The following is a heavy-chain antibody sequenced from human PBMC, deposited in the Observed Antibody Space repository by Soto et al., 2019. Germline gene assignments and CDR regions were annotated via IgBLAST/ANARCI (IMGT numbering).Heavy chain of an antibody. CDR1: GGSFSGYY. J-gene: IGHJ6*02. D-gene: IGHD3-10*01. V-gene: IGHV4-34*01. CDR3: ARGAGYYYYYGMDV. Sequence: SQTISLTCAVYGGSFSGYYWSWIRQPPGKGLEWIGEINHSGSTNYNPSLKSRVTISVDTSKNQFSLKLSSVTAADTAVYYCARGAGYYYYYGMDVWGQGTTVTVSS. CDR2: INHSGST.